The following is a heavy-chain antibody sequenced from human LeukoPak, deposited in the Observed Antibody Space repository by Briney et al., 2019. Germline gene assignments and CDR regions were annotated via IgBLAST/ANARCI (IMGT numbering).Heavy chain of an antibody. CDR3: ARSGYSYAIGEFDY. CDR1: GGSISSSSYH. D-gene: IGHD5-18*01. V-gene: IGHV4-39*01. Sequence: PSETLSLTCTVSGGSISSSSYHWGWIRQPPGKGLEWIGSIYYSGSTYYNPSLKSRVTISVDTSKNQFSLKLSSVTAADTAVYYCARSGYSYAIGEFDYWGQGTLVTVSS. J-gene: IGHJ4*02. CDR2: IYYSGST.